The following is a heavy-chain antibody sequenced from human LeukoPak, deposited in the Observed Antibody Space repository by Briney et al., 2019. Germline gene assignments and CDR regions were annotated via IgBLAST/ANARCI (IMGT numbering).Heavy chain of an antibody. V-gene: IGHV1-8*03. D-gene: IGHD6-13*01. CDR3: ARSPGQQLVY. CDR2: MNPNSGNT. J-gene: IGHJ4*02. Sequence: ASVKVSDKASGYTFTSYDINWVRPATGQGLEWMGWMNPNSGNTGYAQKFQGRVTITRNTSISTAYMELSSLRSEDTAVYYCARSPGQQLVYWGQGTLVTVSS. CDR1: GYTFTSYD.